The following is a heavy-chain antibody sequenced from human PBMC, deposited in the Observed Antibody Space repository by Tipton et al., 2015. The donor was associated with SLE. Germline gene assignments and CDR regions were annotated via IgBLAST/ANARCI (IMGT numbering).Heavy chain of an antibody. J-gene: IGHJ5*02. V-gene: IGHV3-53*04. D-gene: IGHD6-13*01. CDR2: IYRDGRT. Sequence: SLRLSCAASGVTVSSDYMSWVRQAPGKGLEWVSVIYRDGRTCYADSVTGRFIISRHSSENTLYLHMNSLRSEDTAVYFCARGFGTSWSLGPWGQGTLVTVSS. CDR1: GVTVSSDY. CDR3: ARGFGTSWSLGP.